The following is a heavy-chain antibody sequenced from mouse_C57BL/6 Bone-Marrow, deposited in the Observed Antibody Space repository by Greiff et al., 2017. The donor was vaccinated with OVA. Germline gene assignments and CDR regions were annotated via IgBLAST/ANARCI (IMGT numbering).Heavy chain of an antibody. D-gene: IGHD1-1*01. CDR1: GYTFTGYW. J-gene: IGHJ1*03. CDR2: ILPGSGST. CDR3: AREDTTVVDWYFDV. V-gene: IGHV1-9*01. Sequence: VQLQQSGAELMKPGASVKLSCKATGYTFTGYWIEWVKQRPGHGLEWIGEILPGSGSTSYNEKFKGKATFTADTSSNTAYMQLSSLTTEDSAIYYCAREDTTVVDWYFDVWGTGTTVTVSS.